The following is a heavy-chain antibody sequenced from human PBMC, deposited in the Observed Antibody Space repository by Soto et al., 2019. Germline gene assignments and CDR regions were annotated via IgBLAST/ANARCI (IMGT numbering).Heavy chain of an antibody. V-gene: IGHV3-30*18. CDR1: GFTFSSYG. CDR2: ISYDGSNK. D-gene: IGHD6-19*01. Sequence: LRLSCAASGFTFSSYGMHWVRQAPGKGLEWVAVISYDGSNKYYADSVKGRFTISRDNSKNTLYLQMNSLRAEDTAVYYCAKTLVAGTFYYYGMDVWGQGTTVTVSS. J-gene: IGHJ6*02. CDR3: AKTLVAGTFYYYGMDV.